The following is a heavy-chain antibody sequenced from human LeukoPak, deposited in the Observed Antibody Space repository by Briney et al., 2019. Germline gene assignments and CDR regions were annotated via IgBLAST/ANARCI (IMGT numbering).Heavy chain of an antibody. V-gene: IGHV4-59*08. Sequence: GSLRLSCAASGFTFSSYAMSWIRQPPGKGLEWIGYIYYSGSTNYNPSLKSRVTISVDTSKNQFSLKLSSVTAADTAVYYCARHERRYYYDSSGYVDYWGQGTLVTVSS. J-gene: IGHJ4*02. CDR2: IYYSGST. D-gene: IGHD3-22*01. CDR3: ARHERRYYYDSSGYVDY. CDR1: GFTFSSYA.